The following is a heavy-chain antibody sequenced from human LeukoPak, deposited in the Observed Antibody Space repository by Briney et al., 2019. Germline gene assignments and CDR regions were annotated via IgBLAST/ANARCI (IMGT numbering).Heavy chain of an antibody. CDR2: IIPIFGIA. CDR3: ARDSSGYYGLYYGMDV. J-gene: IGHJ6*02. D-gene: IGHD3-22*01. CDR1: GGTFSSHA. Sequence: GASVKVSCKASGGTFSSHAISWVRQAPGQGLEWMGGIIPIFGIANYAQKFQGRVTITADESTSTAYMELSSLRSEDTAVYYCARDSSGYYGLYYGMDVWGQGTTVTVSS. V-gene: IGHV1-69*01.